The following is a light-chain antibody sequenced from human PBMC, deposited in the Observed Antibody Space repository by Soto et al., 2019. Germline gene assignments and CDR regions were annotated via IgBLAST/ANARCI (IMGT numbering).Light chain of an antibody. CDR3: LLYVGSGIHLV. CDR2: NTN. V-gene: IGLV8-61*01. CDR1: SGSVSTNNY. J-gene: IGLJ3*02. Sequence: QTVVTQEPSFSVSPGGTITLTCGLSSGSVSTNNYPSWYQQTPGQAPRTLIYNTNTRSSGVPDRFSGSILGNQAALTITGAQADEECDYYCLLYVGSGIHLVFGGGTKLTVL.